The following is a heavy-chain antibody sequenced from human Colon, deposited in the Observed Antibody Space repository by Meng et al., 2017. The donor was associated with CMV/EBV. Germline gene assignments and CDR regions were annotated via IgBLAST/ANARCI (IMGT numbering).Heavy chain of an antibody. Sequence: ASVKVSCKPYGYSGYYIHWVRQAPGRGLEWMGWISAYNGNTNYAQKLQGRVTMTTDTSTSTAYMELSSLRSEDAAVYYCARDCALRFLHPPYGMDVWGQGTTVTVSS. V-gene: IGHV1-18*04. CDR1: GYSGYY. CDR3: ARDCALRFLHPPYGMDV. D-gene: IGHD3-3*01. CDR2: ISAYNGNT. J-gene: IGHJ6*02.